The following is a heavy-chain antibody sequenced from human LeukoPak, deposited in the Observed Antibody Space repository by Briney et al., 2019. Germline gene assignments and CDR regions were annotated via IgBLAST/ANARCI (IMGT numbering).Heavy chain of an antibody. CDR1: GFTFSSYA. D-gene: IGHD6-13*01. J-gene: IGHJ4*02. CDR2: ISGGGGGT. V-gene: IGHV3-23*01. Sequence: PGGSLRLSCAASGFTFSSYAMSWVRQAPGKGLEWVSAISGGGGGTYYADSVKGRFTISRDNSKNTLFLQMNSLRAEDTVVYYCAKNLQYSSSPFDYWGQGTLVTVSS. CDR3: AKNLQYSSSPFDY.